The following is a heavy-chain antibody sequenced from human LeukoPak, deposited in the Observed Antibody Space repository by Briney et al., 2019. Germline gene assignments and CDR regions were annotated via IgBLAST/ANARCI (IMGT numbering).Heavy chain of an antibody. D-gene: IGHD5-24*01. CDR2: IYDTGDT. V-gene: IGHV4-39*01. CDR3: ARHGRNGYRDWFDP. CDR1: GASVSSCSHF. J-gene: IGHJ5*02. Sequence: AETLSLTCTVSGASVSSCSHFWGWIRQSPGKGLEWIGNIYDTGDTYYNSPLKSRVTISIDTSKNQFSLKLSSVTAADTAVFYCARHGRNGYRDWFDPWGQGSLVTVSS.